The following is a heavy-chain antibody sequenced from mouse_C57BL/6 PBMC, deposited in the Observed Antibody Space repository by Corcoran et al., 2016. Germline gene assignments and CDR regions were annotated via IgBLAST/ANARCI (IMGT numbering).Heavy chain of an antibody. D-gene: IGHD2-1*01. Sequence: QIQLVQSGPELKKPGETVKISCKASGYTFTTYGMSWVKQAPGKGLKWMGWINTYSGVPTYADDFKGRFAFSLETSASTAYLQINNLKNEDTATYFCARFDGNPVDYAMDYWGQGTSVTVSS. CDR3: ARFDGNPVDYAMDY. J-gene: IGHJ4*01. CDR2: INTYSGVP. CDR1: GYTFTTYG. V-gene: IGHV9-3*01.